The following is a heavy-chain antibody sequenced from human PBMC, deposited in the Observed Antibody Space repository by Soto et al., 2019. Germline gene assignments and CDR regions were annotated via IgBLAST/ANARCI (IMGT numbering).Heavy chain of an antibody. V-gene: IGHV1-69*13. J-gene: IGHJ6*02. D-gene: IGHD2-15*01. CDR2: IIPIFGTA. CDR3: ARDSLGVVVVAATYGMDV. Sequence: SVKVSCKASGGTFSSYAISWVRQAPGQGLEWMGGIIPIFGTANYAQKFQGRVTITADESTSTAYMELSSLRSEDTAVYYCARDSLGVVVVAATYGMDVWGQGTTVTVSS. CDR1: GGTFSSYA.